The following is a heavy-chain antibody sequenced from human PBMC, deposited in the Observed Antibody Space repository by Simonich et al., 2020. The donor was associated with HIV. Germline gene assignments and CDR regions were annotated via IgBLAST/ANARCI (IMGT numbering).Heavy chain of an antibody. V-gene: IGHV1-69*13. CDR3: ARKGGGRGVYYFDY. CDR2: ITPIIGTA. Sequence: VQLVQSGAEVKKPGSSVKVSCKASGGTFSSFAISWVRQAPGLGLEGVGGITPIIGTANDAEMFQGRVTITADESTSTAYMELSSLRSEDTGIYYCARKGGGRGVYYFDYWGQGTLVTVSS. D-gene: IGHD3-10*01. J-gene: IGHJ4*02. CDR1: GGTFSSFA.